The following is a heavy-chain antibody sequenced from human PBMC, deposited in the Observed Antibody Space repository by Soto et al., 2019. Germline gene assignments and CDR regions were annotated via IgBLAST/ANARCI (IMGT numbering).Heavy chain of an antibody. CDR3: ARGSYDFWSGTLNPIYGMDV. Sequence: GSVKVSCKASGYTFTSYDINWVRQATGQGLEWMGWMNPNSGNTGYAQKFKGRVTMTRNTSISTAYMELSSLRSEDTAVYYCARGSYDFWSGTLNPIYGMDVWGQGTTVTVSS. CDR1: GYTFTSYD. J-gene: IGHJ6*02. V-gene: IGHV1-8*01. D-gene: IGHD3-3*01. CDR2: MNPNSGNT.